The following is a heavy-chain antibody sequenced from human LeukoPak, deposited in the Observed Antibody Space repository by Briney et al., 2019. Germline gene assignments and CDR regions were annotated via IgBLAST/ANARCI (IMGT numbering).Heavy chain of an antibody. CDR2: IYYSGTT. V-gene: IGHV4-59*01. CDR3: ARDRRDSGDFDY. D-gene: IGHD6-25*01. J-gene: IGHJ4*02. Sequence: SETLSLTCTVSGGSISSYYWSWIRQPPGKGLEWIGYIYYSGTTNYNPSLKSRVTISIDTSKNQFSLKLSSVTAADAAVYYCARDRRDSGDFDYWGQGTLVTVSS. CDR1: GGSISSYY.